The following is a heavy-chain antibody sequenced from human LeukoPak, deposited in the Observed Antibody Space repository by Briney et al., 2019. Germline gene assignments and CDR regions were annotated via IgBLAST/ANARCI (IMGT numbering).Heavy chain of an antibody. D-gene: IGHD6-6*01. Sequence: SETLSLTYTVSGDSFSSVTDYWAWIRQPPGKGLEWIASGDYSGGTYYNPSLESRVAISVDTSKNQFSLKLSSVTAADTAVYYCARRGSRSSPHAFDIWGQGTTVTVSS. CDR3: ARRGSRSSPHAFDI. CDR1: GDSFSSVTDY. V-gene: IGHV4-39*01. CDR2: GDYSGGT. J-gene: IGHJ3*02.